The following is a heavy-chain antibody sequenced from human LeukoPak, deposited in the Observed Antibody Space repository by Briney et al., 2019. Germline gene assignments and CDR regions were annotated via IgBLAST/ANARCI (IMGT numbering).Heavy chain of an antibody. D-gene: IGHD4-17*01. CDR1: GHTFTSYY. CDR2: INPSGGST. CDR3: AREFSGDYPGTDAFDI. V-gene: IGHV1-46*01. Sequence: ASVKVSCKASGHTFTSYYMHWVRQAPGQGLEWMGIINPSGGSTSCAQKFQGRVTMTRDTSTSTVYMELSSLRSEDTAVYYCAREFSGDYPGTDAFDIWGQGTMVTVSS. J-gene: IGHJ3*02.